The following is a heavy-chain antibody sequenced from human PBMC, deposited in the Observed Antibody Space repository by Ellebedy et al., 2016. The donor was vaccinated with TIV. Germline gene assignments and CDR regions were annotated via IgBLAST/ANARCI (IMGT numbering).Heavy chain of an antibody. Sequence: SGPTLVKPTQTLMLTCTFSGFSLTTSGVGVGWIRQPPGKALEWLALIYWNDDKRYSPSLKSRLTITKDTSKNQVVLTMTNMDPVDTATYYCAHRGGYCSSTSCLPAGWFDPWGQGTLVTVSS. CDR2: IYWNDDK. V-gene: IGHV2-5*01. J-gene: IGHJ5*02. CDR3: AHRGGYCSSTSCLPAGWFDP. D-gene: IGHD2-2*01. CDR1: GFSLTTSGVG.